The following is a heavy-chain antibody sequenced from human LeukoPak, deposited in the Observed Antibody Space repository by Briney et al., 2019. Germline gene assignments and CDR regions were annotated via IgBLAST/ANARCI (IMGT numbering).Heavy chain of an antibody. CDR3: ARDTGRSVGATDY. J-gene: IGHJ4*02. D-gene: IGHD1-26*01. CDR1: GYTFTGYY. CDR2: INPNSGGT. V-gene: IGHV1-2*06. Sequence: ASVKVSRKASGYTFTGYYMHWVRQAPGQGLEWMGRINPNSGGTNYAQKFQGRVTMTRDTSISTAYMELSRLRSDDTAVYYCARDTGRSVGATDYWGQGTLVTVSS.